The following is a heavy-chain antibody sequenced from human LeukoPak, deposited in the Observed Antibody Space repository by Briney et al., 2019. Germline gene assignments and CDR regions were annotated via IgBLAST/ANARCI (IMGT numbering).Heavy chain of an antibody. CDR2: INPSGGST. Sequence: GASVKVSCKASGYTFTSYYMHWARQAPGQGLEWMGIINPSGGSTSYAQKFQGRVTMTRDTSTSTVYMELSSLRSEDTAVYYCARGARRVTTTIIVIRVPDAFDIWGQGTMVTVSS. V-gene: IGHV1-46*01. CDR3: ARGARRVTTTIIVIRVPDAFDI. D-gene: IGHD3-22*01. CDR1: GYTFTSYY. J-gene: IGHJ3*02.